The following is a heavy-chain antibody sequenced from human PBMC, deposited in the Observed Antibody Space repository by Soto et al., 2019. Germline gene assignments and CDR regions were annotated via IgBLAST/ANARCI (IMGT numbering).Heavy chain of an antibody. D-gene: IGHD2-15*01. CDR3: AHVLVVVANYGLDV. V-gene: IGHV2-5*02. CDR1: GFSLSTSGVG. CDR2: IYWDHDK. Sequence: QITLKESGPTLVKPTQTLTLTCTFSGFSLSTSGVGVGWIRQPPGKALEWLAPIYWDHDKRYSPSLTSRLTITKGPSKNQVVLTMTNMAPVDTATYYCAHVLVVVANYGLDVWGQGTTVTVSS. J-gene: IGHJ6*02.